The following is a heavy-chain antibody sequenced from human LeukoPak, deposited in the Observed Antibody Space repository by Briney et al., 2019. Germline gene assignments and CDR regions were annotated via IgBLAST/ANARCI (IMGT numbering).Heavy chain of an antibody. CDR1: GGTFSNYA. CDR2: IIPIFGTA. Sequence: ASVKVSCKASGGTFSNYAISWVRQAPGQGLEWMGGIIPIFGTANYAQKFQGRVTITADESTSTAYMELSSLRSEDTAVYYCARGGRIVATILYYFDYWGQGTLVTVSS. V-gene: IGHV1-69*01. CDR3: ARGGRIVATILYYFDY. J-gene: IGHJ4*02. D-gene: IGHD5-12*01.